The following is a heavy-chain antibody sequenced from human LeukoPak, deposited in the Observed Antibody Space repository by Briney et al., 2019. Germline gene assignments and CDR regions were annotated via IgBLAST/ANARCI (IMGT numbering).Heavy chain of an antibody. CDR3: ARNETSGYFDI. CDR2: MYNSGSI. J-gene: IGHJ3*02. D-gene: IGHD3-22*01. V-gene: IGHV4-39*01. CDR1: GGSISSSTHY. Sequence: SETLSLTCTVSGGSISSSTHYWGWIRQPPGKGLEWIGSMYNSGSISYNPSLRSRVTITVDTSKNQFSLNFNSVTAADTALYFCARNETSGYFDIWGQGTMVTVSS.